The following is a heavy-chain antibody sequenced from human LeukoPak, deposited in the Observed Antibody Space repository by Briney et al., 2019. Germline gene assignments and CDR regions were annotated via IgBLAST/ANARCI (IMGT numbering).Heavy chain of an antibody. CDR3: ARLGGENYYDSSGYYYAWLDP. D-gene: IGHD3-22*01. J-gene: IGHJ5*02. CDR2: TYPGDSDT. CDR1: GYSFATYW. Sequence: GESLTISCRGSGYSFATYWIGWVRQMPGKGLEWMAVTYPGDSDTRYSPSFQGQVTISADKSINTAYLQLSSLKASDSAMYYCARLGGENYYDSSGYYYAWLDPWGQGTLVTVSS. V-gene: IGHV5-51*01.